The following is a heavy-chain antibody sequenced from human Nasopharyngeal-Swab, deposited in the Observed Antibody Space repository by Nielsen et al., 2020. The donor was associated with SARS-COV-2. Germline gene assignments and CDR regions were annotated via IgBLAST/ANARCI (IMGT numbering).Heavy chain of an antibody. Sequence: GGSLRLSCAASGFTFSRYWMHWVRQVPGKGLVWVSRIDTDGSTTDHADSVKGRFTISRDNAKNTLYLQMNSLRAEDTALYYCARDTENSLWYWGQGTLVTVSS. CDR1: GFTFSRYW. D-gene: IGHD4-23*01. V-gene: IGHV3-74*01. CDR2: IDTDGSTT. J-gene: IGHJ4*02. CDR3: ARDTENSLWY.